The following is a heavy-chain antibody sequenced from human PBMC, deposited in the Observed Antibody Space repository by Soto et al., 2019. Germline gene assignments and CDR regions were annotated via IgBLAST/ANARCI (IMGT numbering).Heavy chain of an antibody. CDR3: ARYGSTTASHNDDAFDI. CDR2: IWYDGSNK. CDR1: GFTFSSYG. D-gene: IGHD4-17*01. J-gene: IGHJ3*02. V-gene: IGHV3-33*01. Sequence: QVQLVESGGGVVQPGRSLRLSCAASGFTFSSYGMHWVRQAPGKGLEWLALIWYDGSNKNYSDSVKGRSTISRDNSRNTLYLQMNSLRAEDTAVYYCARYGSTTASHNDDAFDIWGQGTMVTVSS.